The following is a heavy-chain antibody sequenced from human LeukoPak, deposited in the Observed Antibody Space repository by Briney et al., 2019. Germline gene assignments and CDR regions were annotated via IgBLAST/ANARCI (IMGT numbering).Heavy chain of an antibody. CDR3: ARESGWGLPHAFDF. CDR1: GFTFSSYP. V-gene: IGHV3-30-3*01. D-gene: IGHD3-3*01. CDR2: ISYDGSKI. J-gene: IGHJ3*01. Sequence: PGGSLRLSCAASGFTFSSYPLHWVRQAPGKGLEWVTLISYDGSKIYYADSVKGRFTISRDNSKNRLYLQMNSLRVEDTAVYYCARESGWGLPHAFDFWGQGTTVTVSS.